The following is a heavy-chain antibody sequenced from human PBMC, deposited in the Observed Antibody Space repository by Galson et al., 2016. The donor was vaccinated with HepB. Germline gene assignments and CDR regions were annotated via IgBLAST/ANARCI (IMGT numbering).Heavy chain of an antibody. J-gene: IGHJ4*02. CDR3: TKRCMTNTCHNADDF. CDR1: GFTVSSNY. CDR2: IYSGGGT. Sequence: SLRLSCAASGFTVSSNYMSWVRQAPGEGLEWVSVIYSGGGTYYADSVKGRFTISRDNSKSTLYLRMDSLRVEDTATYHCTKRCMTNTCHNADDFWGQGTLVTVSS. V-gene: IGHV3-53*01. D-gene: IGHD2-8*01.